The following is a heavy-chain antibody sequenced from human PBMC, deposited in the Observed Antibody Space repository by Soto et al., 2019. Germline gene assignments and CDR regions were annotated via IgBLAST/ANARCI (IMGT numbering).Heavy chain of an antibody. CDR2: IYHSGST. V-gene: IGHV4-4*02. CDR3: ASATMIHSNTYYYYYYMDV. D-gene: IGHD3-22*01. Sequence: SETLSLTCAVSSGSISSSNWWSWVRQPPGKGLEWIGEIYHSGSTNYNPSLKSRVTISVDKSKNQFSLKLSSVTAADTAVYYCASATMIHSNTYYYYYYMDVWGKGTTVTVSS. CDR1: SGSISSSNW. J-gene: IGHJ6*03.